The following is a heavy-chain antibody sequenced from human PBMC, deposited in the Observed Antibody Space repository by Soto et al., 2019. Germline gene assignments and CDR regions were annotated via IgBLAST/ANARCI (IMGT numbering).Heavy chain of an antibody. Sequence: EVQLVDSGGGLVQPGGSLRLSCAASGFTFSSSAMSWVRQAPGKGLEWVSAVSGSGGTTHYADSVRGRFTISRDNSKNTLYLQMNSLRAEDTAIYFCARCTVDTIVTSGWCHYLDPWGQGTLVTVSS. J-gene: IGHJ5*02. CDR3: ARCTVDTIVTSGWCHYLDP. V-gene: IGHV3-23*04. CDR2: VSGSGGTT. D-gene: IGHD6-19*01. CDR1: GFTFSSSA.